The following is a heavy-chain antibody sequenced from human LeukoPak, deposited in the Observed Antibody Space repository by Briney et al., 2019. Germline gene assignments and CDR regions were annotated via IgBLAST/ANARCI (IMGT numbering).Heavy chain of an antibody. V-gene: IGHV1-24*01. CDR3: ATDRVGGINAFDI. CDR1: GYTLTELS. CDR2: FDLEDGET. Sequence: ASVKVSCKVSGYTLTELSTHWVRQAPGKGLEWMGSFDLEDGETIYAQKFQGRVTMTEDTSTDTAYMELRSLRSEDTAVYYCATDRVGGINAFDIWGQGTMVTVSS. D-gene: IGHD3-10*01. J-gene: IGHJ3*02.